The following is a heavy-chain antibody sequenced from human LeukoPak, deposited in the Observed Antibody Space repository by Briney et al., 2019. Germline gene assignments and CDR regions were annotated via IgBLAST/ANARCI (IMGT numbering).Heavy chain of an antibody. CDR2: IYSGGST. V-gene: IGHV3-66*02. D-gene: IGHD3-10*01. Sequence: PGGSLRLSCAASGFTVSSNYMSWVRQAPGKGQEWVSVIYSGGSTYYADSVKGRFTISRDNSKNTLYLQMNSLRAEDTAVYYCGLGQYGPVMDVWGKGTTVTVSS. CDR3: GLGQYGPVMDV. J-gene: IGHJ6*03. CDR1: GFTVSSNY.